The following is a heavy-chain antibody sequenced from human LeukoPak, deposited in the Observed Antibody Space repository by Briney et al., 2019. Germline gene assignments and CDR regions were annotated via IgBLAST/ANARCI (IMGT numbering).Heavy chain of an antibody. J-gene: IGHJ3*02. CDR3: ARDKGIAVAGRPEAFDI. Sequence: GASVKVSCKASGYTFTSYYMHWVRQAPGQGLEWMGIINPSGGSTSYAQKFQGRVTMTRDTSTSTVYMELSSLRSDDTAVYYCARDKGIAVAGRPEAFDIWGQGTMVTVSS. V-gene: IGHV1-46*01. CDR1: GYTFTSYY. CDR2: INPSGGST. D-gene: IGHD6-19*01.